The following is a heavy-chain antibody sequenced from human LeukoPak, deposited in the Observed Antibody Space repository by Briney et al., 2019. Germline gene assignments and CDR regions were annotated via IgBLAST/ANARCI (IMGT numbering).Heavy chain of an antibody. V-gene: IGHV3-21*01. Sequence: GGSLTLSCAASGFTFSSYSMNWVRQAPGKGLEWVSSISSSSSYVYYADSVKGRFTISRDNAKNSLYLQMNSLRAEDTAVYYCARDLYSSGWFDYWGQGTLATVS. J-gene: IGHJ4*02. CDR1: GFTFSSYS. CDR2: ISSSSSYV. CDR3: ARDLYSSGWFDY. D-gene: IGHD6-19*01.